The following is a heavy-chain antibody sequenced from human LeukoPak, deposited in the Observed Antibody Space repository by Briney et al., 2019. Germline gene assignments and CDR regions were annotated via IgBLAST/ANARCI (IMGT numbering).Heavy chain of an antibody. J-gene: IGHJ5*02. CDR2: INHSGST. CDR3: ARGGGGNIVATINWFDP. CDR1: GGSFSGYY. D-gene: IGHD5-12*01. Sequence: SETLSLTCAVYGGSFSGYYWSWIRQPPGKGLEWIGEINHSGSTNYNPSLKSRVTISVDTSKNQFSLKLNSVTAADTAVYYCARGGGGNIVATINWFDPWGQGTLVTVSS. V-gene: IGHV4-34*01.